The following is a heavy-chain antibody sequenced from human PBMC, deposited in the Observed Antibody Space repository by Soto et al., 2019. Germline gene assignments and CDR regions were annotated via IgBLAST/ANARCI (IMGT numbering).Heavy chain of an antibody. CDR1: GFTFSSYG. V-gene: IGHV3-30*18. D-gene: IGHD5-18*01. CDR3: AKDSYDYGMDV. CDR2: ISYDGSNK. Sequence: GGSLILSCAASGFTFSSYGMHWVRQAPGKGLEWVAVISYDGSNKYYADSVKGRFTISRDNSKNTLYLQMNSLRAEDTAVYYCAKDSYDYGMDVWGQGTTVT. J-gene: IGHJ6*02.